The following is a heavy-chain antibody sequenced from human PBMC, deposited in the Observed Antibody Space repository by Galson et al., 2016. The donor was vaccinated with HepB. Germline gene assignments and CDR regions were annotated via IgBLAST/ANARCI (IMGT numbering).Heavy chain of an antibody. V-gene: IGHV3-49*03. J-gene: IGHJ2*01. CDR2: IRSKAYDGTI. CDR3: ARDAYNVWYFDL. Sequence: SLRLSCAASGFTFRDYAMNWFRQAPGRGLEWLSFIRSKAYDGTIQYAASVKGRFNISRDDSKNIAYLQMNKLKDEDTAVYYCARDAYNVWYFDLLGRGTLVTVSS. D-gene: IGHD5-24*01. CDR1: GFTFRDYA.